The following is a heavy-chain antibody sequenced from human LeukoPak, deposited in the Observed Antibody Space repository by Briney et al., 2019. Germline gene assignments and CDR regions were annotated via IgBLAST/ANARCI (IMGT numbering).Heavy chain of an antibody. J-gene: IGHJ5*02. Sequence: PSQTLSLTCTDSGDSISSGSYSWSWIRQPAGKGLEWIGRIYSSGSTNYNPSLKSRVTISVDTSKNQFSLKLSSVTAADTAVYYCARGLFSALGGFDPWGQGTLDTVSS. D-gene: IGHD3-16*01. CDR3: ARGLFSALGGFDP. CDR1: GDSISSGSYS. V-gene: IGHV4-61*02. CDR2: IYSSGST.